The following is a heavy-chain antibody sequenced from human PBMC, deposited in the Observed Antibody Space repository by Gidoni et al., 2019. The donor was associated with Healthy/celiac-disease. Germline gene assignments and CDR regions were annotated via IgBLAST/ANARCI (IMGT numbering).Heavy chain of an antibody. CDR1: GGPFSGYY. V-gene: IGHV4-34*01. CDR3: ARGPDFDY. Sequence: QVQLQQWGAGLLKPSETLSLTCAVYGGPFSGYYWSWIRQPPGKGLEWIGEINHSGSTNYNPSLKSRVTISVDTSKNQFSLKLSSVTAADTAVYYCARGPDFDYWGQGTLVTVSS. CDR2: INHSGST. J-gene: IGHJ4*02.